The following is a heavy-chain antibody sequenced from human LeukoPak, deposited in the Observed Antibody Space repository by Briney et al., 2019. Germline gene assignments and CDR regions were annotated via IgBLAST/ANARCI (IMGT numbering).Heavy chain of an antibody. CDR3: ARDLPPFYYDSSGYFLDY. J-gene: IGHJ4*02. D-gene: IGHD3-22*01. Sequence: WGSLRLSCAASGFTFSNYGMSWVRQAPGKGLEWVSAISNSGRSTYYADSVKGRSTISRDTYKSTLFLQMNSLRAEDTAVYYCARDLPPFYYDSSGYFLDYWGQGTLVTVSS. V-gene: IGHV3-23*01. CDR2: ISNSGRST. CDR1: GFTFSNYG.